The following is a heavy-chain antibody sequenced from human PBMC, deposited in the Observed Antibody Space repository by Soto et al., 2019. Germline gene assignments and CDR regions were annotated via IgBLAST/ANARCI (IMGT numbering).Heavy chain of an antibody. CDR1: GYTFTSYG. D-gene: IGHD3-9*01. J-gene: IGHJ3*02. CDR3: VRDREMRYFDWLLSAHDAFDI. Sequence: GASVKVSCKASGYTFTSYGISWVRQAPGQGLEWMGWISAYNGNTNYAQKLQGRVTMTTDTSTSTAYMELRSLRSDDTAVYYCVRDREMRYFDWLLSAHDAFDIWGQGTMVNVSS. CDR2: ISAYNGNT. V-gene: IGHV1-18*01.